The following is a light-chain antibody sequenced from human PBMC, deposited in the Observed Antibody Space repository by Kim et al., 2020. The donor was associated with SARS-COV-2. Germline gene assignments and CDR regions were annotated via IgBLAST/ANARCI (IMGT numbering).Light chain of an antibody. J-gene: IGKJ2*01. V-gene: IGKV1-5*01. Sequence: SASGGDRVTITCRATQSISSYLAWYQQKPEQAPKLLIYDASSLESGVPSRFSGSGSGTDFTLTITSLQPDDFASYYCQQYKSYPLTFGQGTKLEI. CDR2: DAS. CDR1: QSISSY. CDR3: QQYKSYPLT.